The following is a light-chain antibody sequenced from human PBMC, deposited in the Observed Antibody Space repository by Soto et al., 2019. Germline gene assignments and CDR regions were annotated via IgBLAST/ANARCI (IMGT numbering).Light chain of an antibody. J-gene: IGKJ2*01. CDR2: DAS. Sequence: EIVLTQSPATLSLSPGEGATLSCRASQFVSTYLAWYQQKPGQAPRLLIYDASNRATGIPARFSGSGSGTDFTLTISSLEPEDFVVYYCQQRNSWPYTFGQGTKLEIK. V-gene: IGKV3-11*01. CDR1: QFVSTY. CDR3: QQRNSWPYT.